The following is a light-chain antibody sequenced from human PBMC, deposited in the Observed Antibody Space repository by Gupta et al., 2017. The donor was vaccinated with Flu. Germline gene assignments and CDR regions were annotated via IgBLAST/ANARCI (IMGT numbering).Light chain of an antibody. CDR2: GPS. V-gene: IGKV3-20*01. J-gene: IGKJ1*01. CDR3: QDYSDSPPWT. Sequence: EIVLTQSPGTLSLSPGERATLSCRASQTISGTYLAWYQQKPGQAPRLLIHGPSNRATGIPDRFSGSGSGTDFTLTISRREPEDFAVYYCQDYSDSPPWTFGQGTKVEFK. CDR1: QTISGTY.